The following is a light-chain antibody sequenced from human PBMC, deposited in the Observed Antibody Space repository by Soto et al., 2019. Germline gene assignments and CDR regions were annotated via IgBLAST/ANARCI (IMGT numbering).Light chain of an antibody. J-gene: IGKJ5*01. Sequence: DLPMTPSPSTPSASVGDGLTITCRASQSISSWLAWYQQKPGEAPKLLLYDASSLESGVPSRFSGSGSGTEFTLTISSLQSEDFAVYYCQQYGSSPPITFGQGTRLEIK. CDR3: QQYGSSPPIT. CDR2: DAS. V-gene: IGKV1-5*01. CDR1: QSISSW.